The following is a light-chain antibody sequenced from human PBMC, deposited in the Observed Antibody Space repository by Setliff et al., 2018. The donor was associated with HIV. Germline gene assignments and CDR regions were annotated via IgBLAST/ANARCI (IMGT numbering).Light chain of an antibody. J-gene: IGLJ1*01. CDR3: SSYTDTTAYV. Sequence: QSALTQPRSVSGSPGQSVTISCTGTSHDVGAYNYVSWYQQHPGKAPKLIIYDVTYRPSGVSIRFSGSKSDNTASLTISGLQTEDEADYYCSSYTDTTAYVFGTGTKGTGL. CDR2: DVT. CDR1: SHDVGAYNY. V-gene: IGLV2-14*03.